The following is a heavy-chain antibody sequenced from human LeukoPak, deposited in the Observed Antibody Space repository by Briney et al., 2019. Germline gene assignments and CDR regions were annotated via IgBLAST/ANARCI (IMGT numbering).Heavy chain of an antibody. CDR1: GGSISSYY. V-gene: IGHV4-59*01. Sequence: SETLSLTCTVSGGSISSYYWSWIRQPPGKGLEWIGYIYYSGSTNYNPSLKSRVTISVDTSKNQFSLKLSPVTAADTAVYYCAREEDTAMDYWGQGTLVTVSS. CDR3: AREEDTAMDY. D-gene: IGHD5-18*01. J-gene: IGHJ4*02. CDR2: IYYSGST.